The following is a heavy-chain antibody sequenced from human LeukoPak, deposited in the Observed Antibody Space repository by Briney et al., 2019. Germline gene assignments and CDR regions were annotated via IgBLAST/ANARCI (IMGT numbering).Heavy chain of an antibody. Sequence: SVKVSCKASGGTFSSYTISWVRQAPGQGLEWMGRIIPMLGIVNYAQKLQGRISITADQSTSTAYMELSSLRSEDTAIYYCARTYCSSTSCYTQWFDPWGQGTLVTVSS. CDR2: IIPMLGIV. J-gene: IGHJ5*02. CDR3: ARTYCSSTSCYTQWFDP. D-gene: IGHD2-2*01. V-gene: IGHV1-69*02. CDR1: GGTFSSYT.